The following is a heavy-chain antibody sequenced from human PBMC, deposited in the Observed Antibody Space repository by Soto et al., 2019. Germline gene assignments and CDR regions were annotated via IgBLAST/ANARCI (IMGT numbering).Heavy chain of an antibody. CDR3: AKVGEDGGNSGWYFDL. V-gene: IGHV3-23*01. CDR2: ISGSGGST. D-gene: IGHD2-21*02. CDR1: GFTFSSYA. Sequence: EVQLLKSGGGLVQPGGSLRLSCAASGFTFSSYAMSWVRQAPGKGLEWVSAISGSGGSTYYADSVKGRFTISRDNSKNTLYLQMNSLRAEDTAVYYCAKVGEDGGNSGWYFDLWGRGTLVTVSS. J-gene: IGHJ2*01.